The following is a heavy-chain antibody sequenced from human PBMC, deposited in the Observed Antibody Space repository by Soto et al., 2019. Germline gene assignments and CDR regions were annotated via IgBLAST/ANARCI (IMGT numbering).Heavy chain of an antibody. J-gene: IGHJ4*02. D-gene: IGHD3-10*01. CDR3: ARGHVLLWFGETYYFDY. Sequence: SETLSLTCAVSGGSISSSNWWSWVRQPPGKGLEWIGEIYHSGSTNYNPSLKSRVTISVDKSKNQFSLKLSSVTAADTAVYYCARGHVLLWFGETYYFDYWGQGTLVT. CDR2: IYHSGST. V-gene: IGHV4-4*02. CDR1: GGSISSSNW.